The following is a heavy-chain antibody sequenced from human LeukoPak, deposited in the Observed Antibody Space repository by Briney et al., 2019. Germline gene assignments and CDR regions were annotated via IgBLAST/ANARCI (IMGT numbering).Heavy chain of an antibody. J-gene: IGHJ4*02. CDR1: GFTFSSYG. D-gene: IGHD1-26*01. CDR3: AIIPTTYFDY. CDR2: ISYDGSNK. V-gene: IGHV3-30*03. Sequence: GGSLRLSCAASGFTFSSYGMHWVRQAPGKGLEWVAVISYDGSNKYYADSVKGRFTISRDNSKNTLYLQVNSLRAEDTAVYYCAIIPTTYFDYWGQGTLVTVSS.